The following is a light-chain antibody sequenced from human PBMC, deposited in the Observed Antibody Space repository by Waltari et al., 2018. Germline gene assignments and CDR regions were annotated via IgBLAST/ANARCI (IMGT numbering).Light chain of an antibody. Sequence: EIVRRQKPDSVAVSLREGAPIKRKVSESVLYSSNNDNALAWYQQKPGQPPKLLIYWTSTRESGVPDRFSGSGSGTDFTLTISSLQAEDVAVYYCQQYHSPPLTFGGGTKVEIK. CDR2: WTS. CDR1: ESVLYSSNNDNA. CDR3: QQYHSPPLT. V-gene: IGKV4-1*01. J-gene: IGKJ4*01.